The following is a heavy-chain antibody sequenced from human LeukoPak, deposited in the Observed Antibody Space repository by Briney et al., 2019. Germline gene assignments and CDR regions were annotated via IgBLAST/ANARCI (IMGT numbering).Heavy chain of an antibody. CDR1: GDSISSGGHY. V-gene: IGHV4-30-4*01. CDR2: IYSNGGA. CDR3: ARQIIRVNIIVESY. Sequence: SETLSLTCAVCGDSISSGGHYWTWFRQPPGKGLEWIGYIYSNGGASYNPSLRARSTISLDTPTNQFSLRLNSVTAADTAVYYCARQIIRVNIIVESYWGQGSLVTVSS. D-gene: IGHD3-10*01. J-gene: IGHJ4*02.